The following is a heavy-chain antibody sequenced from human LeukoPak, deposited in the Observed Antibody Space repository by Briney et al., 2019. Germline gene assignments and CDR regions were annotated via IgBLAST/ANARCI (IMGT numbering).Heavy chain of an antibody. CDR1: GGSFSGYY. CDR3: ARVPAAGNYFDY. Sequence: SETLSLTCAVYGGSFSGYYWSWIRQPPGKGLEWIGEINHSGSTNYNPPLKSRVTISVDTSKNQSSLKLSSVTAADTAVYYCARVPAAGNYFDYWGQGTLVTVSS. J-gene: IGHJ4*02. D-gene: IGHD6-13*01. V-gene: IGHV4-34*01. CDR2: INHSGST.